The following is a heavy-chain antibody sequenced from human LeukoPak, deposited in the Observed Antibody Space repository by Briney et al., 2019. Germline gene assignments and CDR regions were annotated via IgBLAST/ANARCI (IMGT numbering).Heavy chain of an antibody. V-gene: IGHV3-23*01. D-gene: IGHD1-7*01. CDR3: AKDSRSWNYLFYYGMDV. CDR2: ISGSGGST. Sequence: HPGGSLRLSCAASGFTFSSYAMSWVRQAPGKGLEWVSAISGSGGSTYYADSVKGRFTISRDNSKNTLYLQMNSLRAEDTAVYYCAKDSRSWNYLFYYGMDVWGQGTTVTVSS. J-gene: IGHJ6*02. CDR1: GFTFSSYA.